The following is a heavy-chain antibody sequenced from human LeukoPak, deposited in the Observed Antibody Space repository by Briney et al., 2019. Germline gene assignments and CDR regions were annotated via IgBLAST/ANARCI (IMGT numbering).Heavy chain of an antibody. CDR2: IWYDGSNK. Sequence: GRSLRLSCAASGFTFSSYGMHWVRQAPGKGLEWVAVIWYDGSNKYYADSVKGRFTISRDNSKNTLYLQMNSLRAEDTAVYYCARDQDDFWSGYSSFDYWGQGTLATVSS. CDR1: GFTFSSYG. D-gene: IGHD3-3*01. J-gene: IGHJ4*02. V-gene: IGHV3-33*01. CDR3: ARDQDDFWSGYSSFDY.